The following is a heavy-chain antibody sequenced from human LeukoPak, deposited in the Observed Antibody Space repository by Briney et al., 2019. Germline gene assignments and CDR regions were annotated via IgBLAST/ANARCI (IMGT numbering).Heavy chain of an antibody. J-gene: IGHJ4*02. CDR3: ARDWRGYGYHVEGGDY. V-gene: IGHV3-30-3*01. D-gene: IGHD5-24*01. Sequence: PGGSLRLSCAASGFTFSSYAMHWVRQAPGKGLEWVAVISYDGSNKYYADSVKGRFTISRDNSKNTLYLQMNSLRAEDTAVYYCARDWRGYGYHVEGGDYWGQGTLVTLLS. CDR1: GFTFSSYA. CDR2: ISYDGSNK.